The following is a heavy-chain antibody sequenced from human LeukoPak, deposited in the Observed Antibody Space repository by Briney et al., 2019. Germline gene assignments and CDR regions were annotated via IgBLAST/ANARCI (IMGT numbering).Heavy chain of an antibody. V-gene: IGHV3-48*01. D-gene: IGHD3-22*01. Sequence: PGGSLRLSCAASGFTFSSYAMHWVRQAPGKGLEWVSYISSSSSTIYYADSVKGRFTISRDNAKNSLYLQMNSLRAEDTAVYYCAREPTKDSRRSNYFDYWGQGTLVTVSS. CDR2: ISSSSSTI. CDR1: GFTFSSYA. J-gene: IGHJ4*02. CDR3: AREPTKDSRRSNYFDY.